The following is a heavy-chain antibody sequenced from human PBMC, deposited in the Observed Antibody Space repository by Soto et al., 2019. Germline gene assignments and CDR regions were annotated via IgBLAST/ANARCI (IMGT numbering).Heavy chain of an antibody. CDR2: ISGGSSYT. CDR1: GFSFDDSY. J-gene: IGHJ4*02. Sequence: QVQLVESGGGLVKPGGSLRLACAASGFSFDDSYMSWIRQAPGKGLEWLSDISGGSSYTNYADSVKGRFTISRDNAKRSLYLGLNSLRADATAVYYCAKPTVAASGDYCDHWGQGNVVTVSS. V-gene: IGHV3-11*06. CDR3: AKPTVAASGDYCDH. D-gene: IGHD3-10*01.